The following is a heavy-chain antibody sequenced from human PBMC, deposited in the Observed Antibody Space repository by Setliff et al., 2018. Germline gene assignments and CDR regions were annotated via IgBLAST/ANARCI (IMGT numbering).Heavy chain of an antibody. CDR2: IRHDESDI. V-gene: IGHV3-30*02. CDR3: VRDSSADYYDNDYFKY. J-gene: IGHJ1*01. Sequence: GGSLRLSCAASGFTFSDYAMHWVRQAPGKGLEWVAFIRHDESDIYYTNSVKGRFTVSRDNSKNTLYLQMNILRPEDTALYYCVRDSSADYYDNDYFKYWGQGALVTVSS. D-gene: IGHD2-21*02. CDR1: GFTFSDYA.